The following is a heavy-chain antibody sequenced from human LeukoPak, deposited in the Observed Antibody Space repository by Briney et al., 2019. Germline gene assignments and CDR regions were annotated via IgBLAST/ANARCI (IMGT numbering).Heavy chain of an antibody. CDR1: GGSIRSSDYY. CDR3: ARVNTQGVPSP. CDR2: IYYSGTT. Sequence: PSETLSLTCTVSGGSIRSSDYYWGWIRQPPGKGLEWIASIYYSGTTHYNPSHQSRVTMSVDTSKNQFSLRLSSVTTADTAVYYCARVNTQGVPSPWGQGTLVTVSS. V-gene: IGHV4-39*01. J-gene: IGHJ5*02. D-gene: IGHD2-15*01.